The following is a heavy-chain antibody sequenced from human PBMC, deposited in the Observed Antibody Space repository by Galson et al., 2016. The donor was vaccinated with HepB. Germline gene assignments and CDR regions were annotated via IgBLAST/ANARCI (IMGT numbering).Heavy chain of an antibody. Sequence: TLSLTCTVSGGSISSGDYCWNWIRQPPGKGLEWMGYIYYTGNTNFHPSLKSRVTISIDTSKNQFSLKLDSVTAADTALYYYARGDVRGHSFYYGVDVWGKGTTGTVSS. CDR3: ARGDVRGHSFYYGVDV. J-gene: IGHJ6*04. D-gene: IGHD3-10*02. V-gene: IGHV4-30-4*01. CDR2: IYYTGNT. CDR1: GGSISSGDYC.